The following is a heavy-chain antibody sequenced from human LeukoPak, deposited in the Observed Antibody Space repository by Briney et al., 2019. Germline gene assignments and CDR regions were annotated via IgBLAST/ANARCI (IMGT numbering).Heavy chain of an antibody. Sequence: PGESLRLSCAASGFTLSRYAMHWVRQAPGKGLEWMAFIWDDGTNQYYADSVKGRFTISRDNSKNTLYLQMNSLRAEDTAVYYCARAFGGSGWYGDYWGQGTLVTVSS. CDR2: IWDDGTNQ. CDR3: ARAFGGSGWYGDY. V-gene: IGHV3-33*01. D-gene: IGHD6-19*01. J-gene: IGHJ4*02. CDR1: GFTLSRYA.